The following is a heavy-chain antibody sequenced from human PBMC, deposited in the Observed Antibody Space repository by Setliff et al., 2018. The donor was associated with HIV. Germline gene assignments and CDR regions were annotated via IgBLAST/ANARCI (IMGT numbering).Heavy chain of an antibody. CDR3: ASFYGDYGY. CDR1: RFIFSDCY. Sequence: GGSLRLSCAASRFIFSDCYVNWVRKAPGKGLEWVSHINNDGRKTTYADSVKGRFTVSRDNAKNTLYLQMNSLRAEDTAVYYCASFYGDYGYWGHGTQVTVSS. D-gene: IGHD3-10*01. J-gene: IGHJ4*01. V-gene: IGHV3-74*03. CDR2: INNDGRKT.